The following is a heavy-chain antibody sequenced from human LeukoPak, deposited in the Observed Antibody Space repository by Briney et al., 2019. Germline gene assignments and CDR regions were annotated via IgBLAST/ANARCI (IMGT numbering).Heavy chain of an antibody. J-gene: IGHJ4*02. CDR3: ARQVREPNSNDDY. D-gene: IGHD1-14*01. Sequence: NPSETLSLTCTVSGGSISSSSYYWGWIRQPPGKGLEWIGSIYYSGSTYYNPSLKSRVTISVDTSKNQFSLKLSSVTAADTAVYYCARQVREPNSNDDYWGQGTLVTVSS. V-gene: IGHV4-39*01. CDR2: IYYSGST. CDR1: GGSISSSSYY.